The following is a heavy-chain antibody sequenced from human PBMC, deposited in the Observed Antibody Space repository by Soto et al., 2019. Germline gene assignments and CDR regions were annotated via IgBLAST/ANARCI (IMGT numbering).Heavy chain of an antibody. CDR2: INPTSGST. V-gene: IGHV1-46*01. D-gene: IGHD2-2*02. CDR3: ARGECDNTSCYRGGWFDP. Sequence: GASVKVSCKASGYTFTTYYIHWVRQAPGQGLEWMGIINPTSGSTTYAQKFQGRVTMTRDTSTSTVYMELSSLRSEDTAVYYCARGECDNTSCYRGGWFDPWGQGTLVTAPQ. CDR1: GYTFTTYY. J-gene: IGHJ5*02.